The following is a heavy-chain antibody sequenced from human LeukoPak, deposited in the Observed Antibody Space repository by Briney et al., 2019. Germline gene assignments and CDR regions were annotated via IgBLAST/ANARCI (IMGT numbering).Heavy chain of an antibody. CDR3: ARRGYCSSTSCYSYVDY. Sequence: ASVKVSCKASGYTFTSYGISWVRQAPGQRLEWMGWISAYNGNTNYAQKLQGRVTMTTDTSTSTAYMELRSLRSDDTAVYYCARRGYCSSTSCYSYVDYWGQGTLVTVSS. V-gene: IGHV1-18*01. CDR2: ISAYNGNT. CDR1: GYTFTSYG. J-gene: IGHJ4*02. D-gene: IGHD2-2*02.